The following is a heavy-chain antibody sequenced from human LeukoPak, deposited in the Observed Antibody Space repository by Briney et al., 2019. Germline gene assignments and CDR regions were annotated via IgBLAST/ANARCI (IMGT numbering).Heavy chain of an antibody. D-gene: IGHD3-22*01. Sequence: ASVKVSCKDSGYTFTSYAMHWVRQAPGQRLEWMGWINAGNGNTKYSQKFQGRVTITRDTSASTAYMELSSLRSEDTAVYYCAREGYYYDSSGYYDYWGQGTLVTVSS. CDR2: INAGNGNT. V-gene: IGHV1-3*01. J-gene: IGHJ4*02. CDR3: AREGYYYDSSGYYDY. CDR1: GYTFTSYA.